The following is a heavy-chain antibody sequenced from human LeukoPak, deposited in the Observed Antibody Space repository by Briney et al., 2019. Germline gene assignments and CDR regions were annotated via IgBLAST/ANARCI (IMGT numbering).Heavy chain of an antibody. V-gene: IGHV1-69*13. D-gene: IGHD4-17*01. CDR1: GGTFSSYA. CDR3: ASHSPPDENMGYGDAGY. J-gene: IGHJ4*02. CDR2: IIPIFGTA. Sequence: SVKVSCKASGGTFSSYAISWVRQAPGQGLEWMGGIIPIFGTANYAQKFQGSVTITADESTSTAYMELSSLRSEDTAVYYCASHSPPDENMGYGDAGYWGQGTLVTVSS.